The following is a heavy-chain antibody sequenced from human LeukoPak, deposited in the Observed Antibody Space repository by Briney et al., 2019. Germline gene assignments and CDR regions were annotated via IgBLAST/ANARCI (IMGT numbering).Heavy chain of an antibody. CDR3: AKDGLWFGESTTY. J-gene: IGHJ4*02. CDR2: IYSDNT. CDR1: GFTVSSNS. V-gene: IGHV3-53*01. D-gene: IGHD3-10*01. Sequence: GGSLRLSCTVSGFTVSSNSMSWVRQAPGKGLEWVSFIYSDNTHYSDSVKGRFTISRDNSKNTLYLQMNSLRAEDTAVYYCAKDGLWFGESTTYWGQGTLVTVSS.